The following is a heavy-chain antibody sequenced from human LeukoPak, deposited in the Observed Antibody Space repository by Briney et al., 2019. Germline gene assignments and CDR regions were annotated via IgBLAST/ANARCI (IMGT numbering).Heavy chain of an antibody. Sequence: QPGGSLRLSCAASGFTFSSFGMHWVRQAPGQGLEWVAFILYDGTNKYYADSVKGRFTISRDNSKNTLYLQMNSLRAEDTAVYYCAKDKNLVRGTPLGYWGQGTLVTVSS. CDR3: AKDKNLVRGTPLGY. V-gene: IGHV3-30*02. D-gene: IGHD3-10*01. CDR1: GFTFSSFG. J-gene: IGHJ4*02. CDR2: ILYDGTNK.